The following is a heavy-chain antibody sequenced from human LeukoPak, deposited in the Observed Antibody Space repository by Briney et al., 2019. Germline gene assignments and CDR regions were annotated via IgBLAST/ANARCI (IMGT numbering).Heavy chain of an antibody. J-gene: IGHJ3*02. CDR1: GGSISSSSYY. Sequence: SETLSLTCTVSGGSISSSSYYWGWIRQPPGKGLEWIGSIYYSGSTYYNLSLKSRVTISVDTSKNQFSLKLSSVTAADTAAYYCASTDCSSTSCQSGDAFDIWGQGTMVTVSS. V-gene: IGHV4-39*07. CDR3: ASTDCSSTSCQSGDAFDI. CDR2: IYYSGST. D-gene: IGHD2-2*01.